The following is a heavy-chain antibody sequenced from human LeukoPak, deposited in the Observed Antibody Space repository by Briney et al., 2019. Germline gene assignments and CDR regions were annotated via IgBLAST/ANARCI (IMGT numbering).Heavy chain of an antibody. CDR1: GFTFSNYW. CDR3: AGGRGWLIDY. V-gene: IGHV3-7*04. Sequence: PGGSLRLSCAASGFTFSNYWINWVRQAPGKGLEWVANVKQDGIETNYLHSVEGRFTISRDNAKNSAYLQMNSLRTEDAALYYCAGGRGWLIDYWGQGTLVTLSS. D-gene: IGHD6-19*01. CDR2: VKQDGIET. J-gene: IGHJ4*02.